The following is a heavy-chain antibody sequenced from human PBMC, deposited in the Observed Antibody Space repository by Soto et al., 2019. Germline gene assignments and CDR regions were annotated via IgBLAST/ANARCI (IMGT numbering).Heavy chain of an antibody. V-gene: IGHV4-4*07. CDR1: NGSISSFY. Sequence: PSETLSLTCTVSNGSISSFYWTWVRQPAGKGLEWIGRISSSGNTIDNPSLKSRVTMSVDTSKNQFSLKLNSVTAADTAIYYCARGGALQLWPFDYWGQGTLVTVSS. CDR3: ARGGALQLWPFDY. D-gene: IGHD1-1*01. J-gene: IGHJ4*02. CDR2: ISSSGNT.